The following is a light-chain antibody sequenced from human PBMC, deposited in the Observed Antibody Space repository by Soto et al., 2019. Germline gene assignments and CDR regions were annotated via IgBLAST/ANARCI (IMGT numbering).Light chain of an antibody. CDR3: QQRSNGPPAYT. J-gene: IGKJ2*01. Sequence: EIVLTQSPATLSLSPGERATLSCRASQSVSSYLAWYQQKPGQAPGLLIYDASNRATGIPARFSGSGSGTDFTLTISSVEPEDFAVYYGQQRSNGPPAYTFGQGTKLEIK. CDR1: QSVSSY. V-gene: IGKV3-11*01. CDR2: DAS.